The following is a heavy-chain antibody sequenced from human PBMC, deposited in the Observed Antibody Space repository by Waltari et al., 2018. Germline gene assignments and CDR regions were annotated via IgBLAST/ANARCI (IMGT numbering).Heavy chain of an antibody. J-gene: IGHJ6*03. CDR1: GYTFTGYY. CDR3: ASISSGMPSYYYMDV. CDR2: INPNRGGT. D-gene: IGHD6-19*01. V-gene: IGHV1-2*06. Sequence: QVQLVQSGAEVKKPGASVKVSCKASGYTFTGYYMHWVRQAPGQGLEWMGRINPNRGGTNKAQKFQGRVTITADKSTSTAYMELSSLRSEDTAVYYCASISSGMPSYYYMDVWGKGTTVTVSS.